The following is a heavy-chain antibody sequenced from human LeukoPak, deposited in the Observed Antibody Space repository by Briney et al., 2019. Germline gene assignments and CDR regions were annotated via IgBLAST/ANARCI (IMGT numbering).Heavy chain of an antibody. J-gene: IGHJ4*02. CDR1: GFTFSNYG. CDR2: ISYDGSNN. D-gene: IGHD3-16*01. CDR3: ARTGDGYFDY. Sequence: GGSLRLSCTASGFTFSNYGMHWVRQAPGKGLEWVAVISYDGSNNYYADSVKGRFTISRDNFKNTLYLQMNSLRAEDTAVYYCARTGDGYFDYWGQGTLVTVSS. V-gene: IGHV3-30*03.